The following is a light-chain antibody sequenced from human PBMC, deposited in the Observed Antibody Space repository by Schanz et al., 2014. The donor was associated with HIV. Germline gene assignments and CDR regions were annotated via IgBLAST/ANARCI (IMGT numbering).Light chain of an antibody. CDR3: SSHAGRNSFVV. CDR2: QVN. V-gene: IGLV2-8*01. Sequence: QSALTQPPSASGSPGQSVTISCTGTSSDVGSFKYVSWYQQHPGKAPKLIIYQVNKRPSGVPDRFSGSKSGNTASLTISGLQAEDEADYYCSSHAGRNSFVVFGGGTKVTVL. J-gene: IGLJ2*01. CDR1: SSDVGSFKY.